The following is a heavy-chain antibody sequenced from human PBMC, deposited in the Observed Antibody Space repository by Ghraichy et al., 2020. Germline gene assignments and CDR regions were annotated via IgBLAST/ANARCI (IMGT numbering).Heavy chain of an antibody. V-gene: IGHV3-23*01. CDR3: AKDPVHYYDSSGYWS. J-gene: IGHJ4*02. CDR1: GFTFSSYA. CDR2: ISGSGGST. Sequence: GGSLRLSCAASGFTFSSYAMSWVRQAPGKGLEWVSAISGSGGSTYYADSVKGRFTISRDNSKNTLYLQMNSLRAEDTAVYYCAKDPVHYYDSSGYWSWGQGTLVTVSS. D-gene: IGHD3-22*01.